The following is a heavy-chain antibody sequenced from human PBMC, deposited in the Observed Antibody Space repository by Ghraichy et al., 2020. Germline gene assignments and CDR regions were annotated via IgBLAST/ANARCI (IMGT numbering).Heavy chain of an antibody. CDR2: ISGSGGST. CDR1: GFTFSSYA. CDR3: AKDPQRYYDFWSGQRTH. V-gene: IGHV3-23*01. Sequence: GESLNISCAASGFTFSSYAMSWVRQAPGKGLEWVSAISGSGGSTYYADSVKGRFTISRDNSKNTLYLQMNSLRAEDTAVYYCAKDPQRYYDFWSGQRTHWGQGTLVTVSS. J-gene: IGHJ4*02. D-gene: IGHD3-3*01.